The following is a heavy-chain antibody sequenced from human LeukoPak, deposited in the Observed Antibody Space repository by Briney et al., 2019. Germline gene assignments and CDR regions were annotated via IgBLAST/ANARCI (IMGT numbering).Heavy chain of an antibody. Sequence: GGSLRLSCAASGFIFDDYAMHWVRQAPGKGLEWVSGISSNGESIYYADSVKGRFTISRDNAKNSLYLQMNSLRAEDTAVYYCARGSIGGSYLFDYWGQGTLVTVSS. V-gene: IGHV3-9*01. J-gene: IGHJ4*02. CDR2: ISSNGESI. CDR3: ARGSIGGSYLFDY. CDR1: GFIFDDYA. D-gene: IGHD1-26*01.